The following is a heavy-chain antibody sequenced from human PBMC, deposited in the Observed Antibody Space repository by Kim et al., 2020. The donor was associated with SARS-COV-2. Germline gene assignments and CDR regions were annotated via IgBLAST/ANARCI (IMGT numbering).Heavy chain of an antibody. CDR3: AKDVQWLVRGIYYYYGMDV. J-gene: IGHJ6*02. Sequence: GRFSNSRDNSKNTLYLQMTSLRAEDTAVYYCAKDVQWLVRGIYYYYGMDVWGQGTTVTVSS. V-gene: IGHV3-30*02. D-gene: IGHD6-19*01.